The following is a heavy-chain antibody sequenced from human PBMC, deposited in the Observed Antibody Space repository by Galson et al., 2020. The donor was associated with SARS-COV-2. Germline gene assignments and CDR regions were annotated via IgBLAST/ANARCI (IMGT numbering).Heavy chain of an antibody. CDR2: ISGSGDTE. J-gene: IGHJ4*02. CDR1: GFTFSSYA. V-gene: IGHV3-23*01. Sequence: GGSLRLSCAASGFTFSSYAMSWVRQAPGKGLEWVIGISGSGDTEYYAASVKGRFAISRDNSKNTLYLQMNSLTADDTAIYYCAKDRFNYGQPRLFDYWGQGTLVTVAS. D-gene: IGHD3-16*01. CDR3: AKDRFNYGQPRLFDY.